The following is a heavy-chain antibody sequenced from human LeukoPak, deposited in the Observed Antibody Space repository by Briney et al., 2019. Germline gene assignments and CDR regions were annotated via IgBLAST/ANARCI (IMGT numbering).Heavy chain of an antibody. CDR1: GFTFDDYT. J-gene: IGHJ6*02. CDR2: ISWDGGST. CDR3: AKEGYCYGMDV. Sequence: GGSLRLSCAASGFTFDDYTMHWVRKAPGKGLEWVSLISWDGGSTYYADSVKGRFTISRDNSKNSLYLQMNSLRTEDTALYYCAKEGYCYGMDVWGQGTTVTVSS. V-gene: IGHV3-43*01.